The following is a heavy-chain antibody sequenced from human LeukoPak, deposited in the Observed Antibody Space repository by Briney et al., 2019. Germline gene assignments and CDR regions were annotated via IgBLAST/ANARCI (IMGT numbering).Heavy chain of an antibody. CDR3: ARFYGGSALDN. V-gene: IGHV3-21*01. D-gene: IGHD3-16*01. J-gene: IGHJ3*02. Sequence: GGSLRLSCAASGFTFSSYSMNWVRQAPGKGLEWVSSISSSSSYIYYADSVKGRFTISRDNAKNTLHLHMNSLRAEDTAVYYCARFYGGSALDNWGQGTMVTVSS. CDR2: ISSSSSYI. CDR1: GFTFSSYS.